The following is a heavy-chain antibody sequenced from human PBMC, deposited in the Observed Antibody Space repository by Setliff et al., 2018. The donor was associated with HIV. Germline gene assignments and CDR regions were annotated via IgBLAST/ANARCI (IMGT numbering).Heavy chain of an antibody. CDR3: VRHKDRWGAIDY. CDR2: ISGSGGST. CDR1: GFNFKTYG. V-gene: IGHV3-23*01. Sequence: GGSLRLSCAASGFNFKTYGMTWVRQAPGKGLEWVSAISGSGGSTYYADSVKGRFAISRDNSKNTPYLQMNSLRAEDTAVYYCVRHKDRWGAIDYWGQGTLVTVSS. D-gene: IGHD7-27*01. J-gene: IGHJ4*02.